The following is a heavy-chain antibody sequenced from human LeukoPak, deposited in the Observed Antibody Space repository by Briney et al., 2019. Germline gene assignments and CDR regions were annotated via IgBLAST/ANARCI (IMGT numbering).Heavy chain of an antibody. Sequence: GASVKVSCKVSGYTLTELSMHWVRQAPGKGLEWMGGFDPEDGERFYAQKFQGRVTMTEDTSTDTAYMELSSLRSEDTAVYYCAKGREVVVAATLPYDYWGQGTLVTVSS. CDR3: AKGREVVVAATLPYDY. CDR1: GYTLTELS. J-gene: IGHJ4*02. CDR2: FDPEDGER. V-gene: IGHV1-24*01. D-gene: IGHD2-15*01.